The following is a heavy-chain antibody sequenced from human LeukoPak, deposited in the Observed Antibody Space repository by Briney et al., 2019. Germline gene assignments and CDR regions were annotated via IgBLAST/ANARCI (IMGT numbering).Heavy chain of an antibody. CDR1: GGSMNSYY. CDR2: IYHSGST. D-gene: IGHD4-17*01. CDR3: ARDRDYGDYEGY. J-gene: IGHJ4*02. Sequence: SETLSLTCTVSGGSMNSYYWGWIRQPPGKGLEWIGSIYHSGSTYYNPSLKSRVTISVDTSKNQFSLKLSSVTAADTAVYYCARDRDYGDYEGYWGQGTLVTVSS. V-gene: IGHV4-38-2*02.